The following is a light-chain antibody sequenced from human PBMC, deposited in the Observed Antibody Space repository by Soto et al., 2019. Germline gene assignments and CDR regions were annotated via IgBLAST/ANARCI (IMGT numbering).Light chain of an antibody. V-gene: IGKV3-15*01. CDR2: GAS. CDR3: QQYNNWPQT. CDR1: QSVSSN. Sequence: ETVMTQSPATLSVSPGERATLSCRASQSVSSNLAWYQQKPGQAPRLLIYGASTRATGIPARFSGSGSGTEFTPTISSLQSEDFAVYYCQQYNNWPQTFGQGTKVEIK. J-gene: IGKJ1*01.